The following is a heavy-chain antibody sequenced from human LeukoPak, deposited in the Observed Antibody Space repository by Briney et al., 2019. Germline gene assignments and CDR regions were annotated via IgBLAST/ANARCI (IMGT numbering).Heavy chain of an antibody. Sequence: PGGSLRLSCAASGFTVSSNYMSWVRQAPGKGLEWVSVIYSGGSTYYADSVKGGFTISRHNSKTTLYLQMNSLRAEDTAVYYCARDPGFGELYYYYGMDVWGQGTTVTVSS. CDR1: GFTVSSNY. CDR2: IYSGGST. D-gene: IGHD3-10*01. CDR3: ARDPGFGELYYYYGMDV. V-gene: IGHV3-53*04. J-gene: IGHJ6*02.